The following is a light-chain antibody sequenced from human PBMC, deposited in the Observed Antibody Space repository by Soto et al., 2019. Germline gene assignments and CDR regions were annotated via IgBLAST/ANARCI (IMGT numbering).Light chain of an antibody. Sequence: DIQLTQSPSTLSASVGDRVTITCRASQSISSWFAWYQQKPGKAPKFLIYKTSNLESGVPSRFSGSGSGTEFTLTISSLQPDDFATYYCQYYNNYCWTFGQGTKVEIK. V-gene: IGKV1-5*03. CDR3: QYYNNYCWT. CDR1: QSISSW. J-gene: IGKJ1*01. CDR2: KTS.